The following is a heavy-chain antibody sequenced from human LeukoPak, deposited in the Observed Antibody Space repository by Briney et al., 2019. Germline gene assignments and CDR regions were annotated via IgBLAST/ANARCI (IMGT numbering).Heavy chain of an antibody. CDR3: ATTFPYCSEDNCAL. CDR1: GVAIGSSW. D-gene: IGHD2-15*01. Sequence: GGSLRLSCIASGVAIGSSWMSWVRQSPGKRLEWVANVNPGGSVQNYVDSVTGRFTISRDNAKNSLYLQMNNLRVDDTAVYYCATTFPYCSEDNCALGGQGTLVTVSS. V-gene: IGHV3-7*01. J-gene: IGHJ1*01. CDR2: VNPGGSVQ.